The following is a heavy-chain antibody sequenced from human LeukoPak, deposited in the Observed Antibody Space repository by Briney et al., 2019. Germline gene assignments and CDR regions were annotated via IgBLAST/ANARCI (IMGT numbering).Heavy chain of an antibody. Sequence: SVKVSCKASGGTFSSYAISWVRQAPGQGLEWMGRIIPIFGTANYAQKFQGRVTITTDESTSTAYMELSSLRSEDTAVYYCARDRRQSAKPNDAFDIWGQGTMVTVSS. J-gene: IGHJ3*02. CDR2: IIPIFGTA. D-gene: IGHD5-18*01. CDR3: ARDRRQSAKPNDAFDI. V-gene: IGHV1-69*05. CDR1: GGTFSSYA.